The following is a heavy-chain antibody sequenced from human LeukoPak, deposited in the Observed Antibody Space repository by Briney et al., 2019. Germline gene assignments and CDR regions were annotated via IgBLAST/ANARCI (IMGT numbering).Heavy chain of an antibody. J-gene: IGHJ4*02. Sequence: SETLSLTCTVSGGSISSYYWSWIRQPPGKGLEWIGYMSYSGITNYNPSLKSRVTISVDTSKNQFSLKLNSVTAADTAVYYCARDRGTWNDDGFDYWGQGTLVTVSS. D-gene: IGHD1-1*01. V-gene: IGHV4-59*12. CDR3: ARDRGTWNDDGFDY. CDR2: MSYSGIT. CDR1: GGSISSYY.